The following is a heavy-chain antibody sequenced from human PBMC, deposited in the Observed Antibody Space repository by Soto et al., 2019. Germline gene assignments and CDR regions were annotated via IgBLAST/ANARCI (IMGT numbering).Heavy chain of an antibody. CDR1: GYTFTSYA. V-gene: IGHV1-3*01. CDR2: INAGNGNT. J-gene: IGHJ4*02. D-gene: IGHD6-13*01. CDR3: ARVLFIAAAGPFDC. Sequence: ASVKVSCKASGYTFTSYAMHWVRQAPGQRLEWMGWINAGNGNTKYSQKFQGRVTITRDTSASTAYMELSSLRSEDTAVYYCARVLFIAAAGPFDCWGQGTLVTVSS.